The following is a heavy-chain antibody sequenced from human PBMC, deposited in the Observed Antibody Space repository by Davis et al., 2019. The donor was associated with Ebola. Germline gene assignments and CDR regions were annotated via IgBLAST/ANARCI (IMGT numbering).Heavy chain of an antibody. CDR3: ARFRRTFYYYYGMDV. CDR1: GGSFSGYY. J-gene: IGHJ6*02. D-gene: IGHD1/OR15-1a*01. V-gene: IGHV4-34*01. Sequence: SETLSLTCAVYGGSFSGYYWSWIRQPPGKGLEWIGEINHSGSTNYNPSLKSRVTISVDTSKNQFSLKLSSVTAADTAVYYCARFRRTFYYYYGMDVWGQGTTATVSS. CDR2: INHSGST.